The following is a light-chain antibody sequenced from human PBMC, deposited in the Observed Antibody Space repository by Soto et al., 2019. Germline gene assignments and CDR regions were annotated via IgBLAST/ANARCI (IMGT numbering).Light chain of an antibody. V-gene: IGLV1-40*01. J-gene: IGLJ3*02. Sequence: QPVLTQPPSVSGAPGQRVTISCTGNNSNLGAGYDVHWYQQLPGAAPKLVIFGNRNRPSGVPERFSGSKSGTSASLAITGLRAEEEADYYCQAYDYSLTASVFGGGTQLTVL. CDR1: NSNLGAGYD. CDR3: QAYDYSLTASV. CDR2: GNR.